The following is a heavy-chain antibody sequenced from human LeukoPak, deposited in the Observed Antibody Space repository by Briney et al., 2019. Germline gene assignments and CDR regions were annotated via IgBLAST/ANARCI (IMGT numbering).Heavy chain of an antibody. CDR3: ARDGGEVGASTWFDP. CDR2: IYYREST. D-gene: IGHD1-26*01. J-gene: IGHJ5*02. Sequence: KASETLSLTCSVSGGSISTYLWSWIRQPPGKGLEWIGYIYYRESTNYNPSLRSRVTISMDTSMNQFSLRLTSVTAADTAVYYCARDGGEVGASTWFDPWGQGTLVTVSS. CDR1: GGSISTYL. V-gene: IGHV4-59*13.